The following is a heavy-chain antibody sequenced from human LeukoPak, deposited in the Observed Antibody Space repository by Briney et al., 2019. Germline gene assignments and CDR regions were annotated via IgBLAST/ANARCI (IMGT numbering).Heavy chain of an antibody. CDR3: AKDLWLTVTTYALDY. V-gene: IGHV3-23*01. CDR1: GFTFSSYA. J-gene: IGHJ4*02. CDR2: ISGSGGST. D-gene: IGHD4-11*01. Sequence: GGSLRLSCAASGFTFSSYAMSWVRQAPGKGLEWVSAISGSGGSTYYADSVKGRFTISRDNSKNTLYLQMNGLRAEDTAVYYCAKDLWLTVTTYALDYWGQGTLVTVSS.